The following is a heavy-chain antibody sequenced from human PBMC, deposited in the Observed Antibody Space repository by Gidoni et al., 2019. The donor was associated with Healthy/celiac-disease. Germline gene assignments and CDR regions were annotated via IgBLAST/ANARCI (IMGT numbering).Heavy chain of an antibody. CDR2: IRSKAYGGTT. D-gene: IGHD3-3*01. Sequence: EVQLVETGGGLVKLGRSRRLHCTASGFTFGAYASTWFRQAPGKGLERVGFIRSKAYGGTTEYAASVKGRFTISGNDSKSIAYLQMNSLKTEDTAVYYCTRGTEGDFWSGYYNGVDYWGQGTLVTVSS. V-gene: IGHV3-49*05. CDR1: GFTFGAYA. J-gene: IGHJ4*02. CDR3: TRGTEGDFWSGYYNGVDY.